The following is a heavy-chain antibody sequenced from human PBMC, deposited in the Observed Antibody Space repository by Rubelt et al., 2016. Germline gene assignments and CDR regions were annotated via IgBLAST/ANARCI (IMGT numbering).Heavy chain of an antibody. D-gene: IGHD4-17*01. V-gene: IGHV3-23*01. CDR2: IASGGST. CDR3: AAQVYGDSYDF. Sequence: VLGGGLEWVSAIASGGSTFYADSVKGRFTISRDSSKNTLYLQLNSLRAEDTAAYYCAAQVYGDSYDFWGQGTLVTVSS. J-gene: IGHJ4*02.